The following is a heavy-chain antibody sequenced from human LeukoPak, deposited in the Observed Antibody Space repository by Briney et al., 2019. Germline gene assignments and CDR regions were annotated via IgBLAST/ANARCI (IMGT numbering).Heavy chain of an antibody. Sequence: LSETLSLTCTVSGDSISSRSYYWSWIRQPPGKGLEWIGEINHSGSTNYNPSLKSRVTISVDTSKNQFSLKLSSVTAADTAVYYCARGYCSGGSCARRRVYFDYWGQGTLVTVSS. D-gene: IGHD2-15*01. J-gene: IGHJ4*02. CDR3: ARGYCSGGSCARRRVYFDY. CDR2: INHSGST. V-gene: IGHV4-39*07. CDR1: GDSISSRSYY.